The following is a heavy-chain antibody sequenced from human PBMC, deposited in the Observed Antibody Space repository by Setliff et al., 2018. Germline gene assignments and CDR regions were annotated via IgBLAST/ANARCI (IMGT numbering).Heavy chain of an antibody. CDR2: ISYDGSNQ. CDR1: GFTFGSHA. D-gene: IGHD2-15*01. V-gene: IGHV3-30*01. CDR3: AKYTRVVTTTCFDY. Sequence: GGSLRLSCAASGFTFGSHAMHWVRQAPGKGLEWVAVISYDGSNQYYADSVKGRFTVSRDNSKNTLSLQMYSLRTEDTALYYCAKYTRVVTTTCFDYWGQGTLVTVSS. J-gene: IGHJ4*02.